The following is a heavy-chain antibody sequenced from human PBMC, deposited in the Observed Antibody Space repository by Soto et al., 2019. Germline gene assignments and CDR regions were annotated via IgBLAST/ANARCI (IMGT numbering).Heavy chain of an antibody. CDR3: VRDSYTAHWHTAGEDY. V-gene: IGHV3-7*01. CDR1: GFYITNYW. J-gene: IGHJ4*02. D-gene: IGHD2-2*02. Sequence: DVQLVESGGGLVQPGGSLRLSCAASGFYITNYWMTWVRQAPGKGPEWVANIKEDGSLKFYVDSVRGRFTISRDNAKISVYLEMSRLRAEDTAVYYCVRDSYTAHWHTAGEDYWGQGTLVTVSS. CDR2: IKEDGSLK.